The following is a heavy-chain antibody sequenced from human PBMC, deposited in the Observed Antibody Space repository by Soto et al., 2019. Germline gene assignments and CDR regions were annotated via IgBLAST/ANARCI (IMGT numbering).Heavy chain of an antibody. CDR1: GYTFTNYA. Sequence: QVQLVQSGAEVKKPGASVKVSCKTSGYTFTNYAMHWVRQAPGQRRERMGWINAGNGNTKYSQKYHGRVTITRDTXXXXXXXXXXXXXXXXXXXXXXXXXXXXWGDVWGQGTTVTVSS. V-gene: IGHV1-3*01. CDR2: INAGNGNT. J-gene: IGHJ6*02. CDR3: XXXXXXWGDV. D-gene: IGHD3-10*01.